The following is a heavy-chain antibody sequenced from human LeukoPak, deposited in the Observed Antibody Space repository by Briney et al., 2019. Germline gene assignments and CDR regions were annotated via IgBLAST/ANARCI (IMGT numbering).Heavy chain of an antibody. V-gene: IGHV1-2*02. CDR2: INPNSGGT. D-gene: IGHD4-17*01. Sequence: ASVKVSCKASGYTFTDYYMHWVRQAPGQGLEWMGWINPNSGGTNYAQKFQGRVTMTRDTSTSTAYMELSSLRSDDTAVYYCARDRGVTTDLDYWGQGTLVTVSS. CDR3: ARDRGVTTDLDY. CDR1: GYTFTDYY. J-gene: IGHJ4*02.